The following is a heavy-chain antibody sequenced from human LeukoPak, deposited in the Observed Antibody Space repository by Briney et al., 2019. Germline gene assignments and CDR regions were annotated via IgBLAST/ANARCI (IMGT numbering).Heavy chain of an antibody. J-gene: IGHJ4*02. CDR1: GFSFSTYT. Sequence: GGSLRLSCAASGFSFSTYTMNWVRQAPGKGLEWVSSITSTGIYIYYADSVKGRFTISRDNAKNSLYLQMNSLRAEDTAVYYCARGRVRYSSGWYDYWGQGTLVTVSS. V-gene: IGHV3-21*01. D-gene: IGHD6-19*01. CDR3: ARGRVRYSSGWYDY. CDR2: ITSTGIYI.